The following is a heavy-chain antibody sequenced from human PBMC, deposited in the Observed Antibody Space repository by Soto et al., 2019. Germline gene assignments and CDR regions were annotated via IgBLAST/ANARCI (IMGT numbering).Heavy chain of an antibody. CDR3: ARDRYCTNGVCQQKGYSYYSMDV. J-gene: IGHJ6*03. CDR1: GYTFTSYA. D-gene: IGHD2-8*01. CDR2: INAGNGNT. V-gene: IGHV1-3*01. Sequence: ASVKVSCKASGYTFTSYAMHWVRQAPGQRLEWMGWINAGNGNTKYSQKFQGRVTITRDTSASTAYMELSSLRSEDTAVYYCARDRYCTNGVCQQKGYSYYSMDVWGKGHTVTLAS.